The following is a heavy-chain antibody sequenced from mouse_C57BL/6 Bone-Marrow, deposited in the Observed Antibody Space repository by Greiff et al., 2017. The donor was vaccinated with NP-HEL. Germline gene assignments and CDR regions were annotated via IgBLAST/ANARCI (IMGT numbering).Heavy chain of an antibody. D-gene: IGHD3-2*02. V-gene: IGHV1-19*01. CDR3: ARESSSGYWFAY. Sequence: DVQLQESGPVLVKPGASVKMSCKASGYTFTDYYMNWVKQSHGKSLEWIGVINPYNGGTSYNQKFKGKATLTVDKSSSTAYMELNSLTSEDSAVYYCARESSSGYWFAYWGQGTLVTVSA. CDR1: GYTFTDYY. J-gene: IGHJ3*01. CDR2: INPYNGGT.